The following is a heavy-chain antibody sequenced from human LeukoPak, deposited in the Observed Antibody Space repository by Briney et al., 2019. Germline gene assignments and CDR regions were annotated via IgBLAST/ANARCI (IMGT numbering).Heavy chain of an antibody. V-gene: IGHV3-30*02. CDR2: IRYDGSNK. Sequence: GGSLRLSCAASGFTFSNYGMHWVRQAPGKGLEWVAFIRYDGSNKYYADSVKGRFTISRDNSKNTLYLQMNSLRAEDTAVYYCAEDPGHGDYWWGQGTLVTVSS. J-gene: IGHJ4*02. D-gene: IGHD4-17*01. CDR3: AEDPGHGDYW. CDR1: GFTFSNYG.